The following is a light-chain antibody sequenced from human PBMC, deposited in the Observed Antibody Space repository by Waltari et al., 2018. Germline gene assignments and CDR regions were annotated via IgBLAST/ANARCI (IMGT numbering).Light chain of an antibody. Sequence: QSAPTQPPSVSGSPGQSVTISCTGTSSDVGGNNYVSWYQQHPGKAPKLMIYVVTTRPSGVYDRFSGSKSGNTASLTISGLQAEDEADYYCCSYTTTSTYVFGAGTRLTVL. CDR1: SSDVGGNNY. CDR2: VVT. J-gene: IGLJ1*01. V-gene: IGLV2-14*01. CDR3: CSYTTTSTYV.